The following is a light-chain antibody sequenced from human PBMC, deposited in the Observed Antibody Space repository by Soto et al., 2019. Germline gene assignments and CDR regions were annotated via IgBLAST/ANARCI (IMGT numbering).Light chain of an antibody. Sequence: QSVLTQPPSASGSPGQSVTISCTGTSSDVGGYNYVSWYQQHPGKAPKVMIYEVSKRPSGVPDRFSGSKSGTSASLAITGLQAEDEADYYCQSYDNSPSTYVFGTGTKVTVL. CDR2: EVS. J-gene: IGLJ1*01. CDR3: QSYDNSPSTYV. CDR1: SSDVGGYNY. V-gene: IGLV2-8*01.